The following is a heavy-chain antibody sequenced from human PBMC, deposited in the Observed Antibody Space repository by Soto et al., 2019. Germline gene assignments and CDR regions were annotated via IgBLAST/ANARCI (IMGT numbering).Heavy chain of an antibody. CDR2: ISYDGSNK. D-gene: IGHD3-10*01. V-gene: IGHV3-30*18. J-gene: IGHJ4*02. CDR3: AKDPEDYYGSGTLDY. CDR1: GFSFSSYG. Sequence: GGSLRLSCAASGFSFSSYGMHWVRQAPGKGLEWVAVISYDGSNKYYADSVKGRFTISRDNSKNTLYLQMNSLRAEDTAVYYCAKDPEDYYGSGTLDYWGQGTLVTVSS.